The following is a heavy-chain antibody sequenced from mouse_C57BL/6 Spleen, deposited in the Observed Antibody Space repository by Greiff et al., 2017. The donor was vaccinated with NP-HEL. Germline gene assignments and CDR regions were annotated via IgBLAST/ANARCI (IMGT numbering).Heavy chain of an antibody. CDR3: ARWRESNGEFAY. J-gene: IGHJ3*01. CDR1: GYAFSSYW. V-gene: IGHV1-80*01. Sequence: QVQLQESGAELVKPGASVKISCKASGYAFSSYWMNWVKQRPGQGLEWIGQIYPGDGDTNYNGKFKGKATLTADKSSSTAYMQLSSLTSEDSAVYFCARWRESNGEFAYWGQGTLVTVAA. D-gene: IGHD4-1*01. CDR2: IYPGDGDT.